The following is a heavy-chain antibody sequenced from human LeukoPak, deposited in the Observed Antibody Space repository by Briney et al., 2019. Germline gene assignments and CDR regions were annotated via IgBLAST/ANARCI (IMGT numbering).Heavy chain of an antibody. CDR3: TRGPTQQWLYYGMDV. CDR2: VISKTYGGTT. V-gene: IGHV3-49*04. D-gene: IGHD5-18*01. J-gene: IGHJ6*02. CDR1: GLLFGDHA. Sequence: RSLRLSCTASGLLFGDHAMSCVCDTPRKGLASVGFVISKTYGGTTEYAASVKGRFTISRDDSKSIAYLQMNSLKTEDTAVYYCTRGPTQQWLYYGMDVWGQGTTVTVSS.